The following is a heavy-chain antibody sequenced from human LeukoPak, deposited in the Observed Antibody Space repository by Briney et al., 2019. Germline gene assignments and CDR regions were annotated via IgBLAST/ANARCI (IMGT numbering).Heavy chain of an antibody. CDR3: ARSRGSAILQYGMDV. CDR1: GGSISSYY. CDR2: IYSSGGT. J-gene: IGHJ6*02. D-gene: IGHD1-26*01. V-gene: IGHV4-59*08. Sequence: NPSETLSLTCNVSGGSISSYYWSWTRQPPGKGLEWIGYIYSSGGTNYNPSLKSRVTISVDTSKNQFSLKLTSVTAADTAVYYCARSRGSAILQYGMDVWGQGTTVTVSS.